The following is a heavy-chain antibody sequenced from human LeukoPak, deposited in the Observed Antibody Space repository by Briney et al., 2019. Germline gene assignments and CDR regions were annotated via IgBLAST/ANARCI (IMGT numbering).Heavy chain of an antibody. CDR2: ISNNGGST. CDR1: GFTFSSYA. Sequence: GESLRLSCAASGFTFSSYAMHWVRQAPGKGLEYVSGISNNGGSTYYANSVKGRFTISRDNSKNTLYLQMGSLRAEDMAVYYCARARVPMIVVAPFDYWGQGTLVTVSS. D-gene: IGHD3-22*01. V-gene: IGHV3-64*01. J-gene: IGHJ4*02. CDR3: ARARVPMIVVAPFDY.